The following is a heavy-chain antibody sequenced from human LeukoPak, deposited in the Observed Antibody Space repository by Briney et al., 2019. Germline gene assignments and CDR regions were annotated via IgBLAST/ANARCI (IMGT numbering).Heavy chain of an antibody. CDR1: GGSFSGYY. Sequence: SETLSLTCAVYGGSFSGYYWSWIRQPPGKGLEWIGEINHSGSTNYNPSLKSRVTISVDTSKNQFSLKLSSVTAADTAVYYCARVHTSNWFDPWGQGTLVTVSS. V-gene: IGHV4-34*01. CDR3: ARVHTSNWFDP. CDR2: INHSGST. J-gene: IGHJ5*02.